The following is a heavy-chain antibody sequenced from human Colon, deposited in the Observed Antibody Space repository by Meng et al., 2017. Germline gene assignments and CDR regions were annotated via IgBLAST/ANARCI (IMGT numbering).Heavy chain of an antibody. CDR2: INHSGST. V-gene: IGHV4-4*02. Sequence: QGQVGESGPVLVKPSGTLSLTCAVSGGSISSNYWWTWVRQPPGKGLEWIGEINHSGSTSYVPSLKSRITISVDKSNNLLSLKLNSVTAADTAMYYCARRNTRNSGGGNNYWGQGTLVTVSS. CDR1: GGSISSNYW. D-gene: IGHD3-10*01. CDR3: ARRNTRNSGGGNNY. J-gene: IGHJ4*02.